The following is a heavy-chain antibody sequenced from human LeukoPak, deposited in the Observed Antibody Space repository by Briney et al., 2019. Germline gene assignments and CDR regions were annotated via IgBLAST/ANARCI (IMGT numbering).Heavy chain of an antibody. J-gene: IGHJ3*02. CDR3: GRARDSSGYLDAFDI. CDR1: GGSISSGDSY. CDR2: IYYSGST. Sequence: PSETLSLTCSVSGGSISSGDSYWSWFRQPPGEGLEWIGYIYYSGSTYYNPSLKSRVTISVDTSKNQFSLKLYSVTAADTAVYYCGRARDSSGYLDAFDIWGQGTMVTVSS. D-gene: IGHD3-22*01. V-gene: IGHV4-30-4*01.